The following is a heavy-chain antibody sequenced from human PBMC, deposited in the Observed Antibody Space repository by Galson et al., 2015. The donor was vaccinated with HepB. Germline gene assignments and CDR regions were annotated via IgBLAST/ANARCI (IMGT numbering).Heavy chain of an antibody. D-gene: IGHD6-13*01. CDR1: GFTFSSYA. J-gene: IGHJ4*02. Sequence: LRLSCAVPGFTFSSYAMTWVRQAPGKGLEWVSAISGSGDSTHYADSVKGRFTISRDNSKNTLYLQMNSLRAEDTALYYCAKDRSIAATGMGGYWGQGTLVTVSS. CDR2: ISGSGDST. CDR3: AKDRSIAATGMGGY. V-gene: IGHV3-23*01.